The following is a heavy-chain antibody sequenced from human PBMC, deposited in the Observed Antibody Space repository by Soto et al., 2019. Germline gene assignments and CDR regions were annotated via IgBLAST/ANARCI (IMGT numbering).Heavy chain of an antibody. V-gene: IGHV3-30*18. D-gene: IGHD3-22*01. J-gene: IGHJ4*02. CDR1: GFTFSSYG. Sequence: LRLSCAASGFTFSSYGMHWVRQAPGKGLEWVAVISYDGSNKYYADSVKGRFTISRDNSKNTLYLQMNSLRAEDTAVYYCAKDQDAAYYYDSSGYAFDYWGQGTLVTVSS. CDR2: ISYDGSNK. CDR3: AKDQDAAYYYDSSGYAFDY.